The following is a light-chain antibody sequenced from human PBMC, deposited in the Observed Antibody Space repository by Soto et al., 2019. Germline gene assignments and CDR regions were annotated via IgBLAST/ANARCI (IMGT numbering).Light chain of an antibody. CDR3: QAWDSSTALV. V-gene: IGLV3-1*01. CDR1: KLGNKY. J-gene: IGLJ2*01. CDR2: QDT. Sequence: SYELTQPTSVSVSPGQTASITCSGDKLGNKYVCWYQHKQGQSPVVVIYQDTKRPSGIPARFSGSSSGNTATLTISGTQAMDEADYYCQAWDSSTALVFGGGTKLTVL.